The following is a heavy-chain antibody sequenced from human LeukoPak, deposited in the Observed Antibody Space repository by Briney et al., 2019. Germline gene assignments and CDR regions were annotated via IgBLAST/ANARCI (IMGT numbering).Heavy chain of an antibody. Sequence: SETLSLTCAVSGGSISSITWWSWVRQPPGKRLEWIGEIYHTGSTNYNPSLKSRVTMSVDTSKNQFSLKLSSVTAADSAVYYCARSDFYGSGSFLQPPFDYWGQGTLVTVSS. D-gene: IGHD3-10*01. V-gene: IGHV4-4*02. CDR1: GGSISSITW. CDR2: IYHTGST. CDR3: ARSDFYGSGSFLQPPFDY. J-gene: IGHJ4*02.